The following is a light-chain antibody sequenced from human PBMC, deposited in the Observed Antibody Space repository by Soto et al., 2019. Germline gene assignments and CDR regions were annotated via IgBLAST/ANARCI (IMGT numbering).Light chain of an antibody. CDR2: DVS. J-gene: IGKJ5*01. CDR1: QDIRGA. V-gene: IGKV1-13*02. CDR3: QQFNSYPIT. Sequence: AMQGMQFPAALSASIKERVTITCRASQDIRGALAWYQQKPGKAPRLLIYDVSTLESGVPSRFSGSGSGTEFTLSISSLQPEDFGTYYCQQFNSYPITFGHGTRLEIK.